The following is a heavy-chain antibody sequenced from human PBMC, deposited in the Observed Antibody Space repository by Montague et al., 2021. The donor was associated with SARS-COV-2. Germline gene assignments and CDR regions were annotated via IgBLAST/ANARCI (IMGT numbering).Heavy chain of an antibody. D-gene: IGHD1-26*01. CDR2: XDWDGDK. J-gene: IGHJ3*02. V-gene: IGHV2-70*01. CDR3: ARIWGATRGDAFDI. CDR1: GFSLSTSGVC. Sequence: PALVKPTQTLTLTCTFSGFSLSTSGVCVSWIRQPPGKALEWLALXDWDGDKYYSTSLKTRLTISKDTSKNQVVLTMTNMDPVDTATYYCARIWGATRGDAFDIWGQGTMVTVSS.